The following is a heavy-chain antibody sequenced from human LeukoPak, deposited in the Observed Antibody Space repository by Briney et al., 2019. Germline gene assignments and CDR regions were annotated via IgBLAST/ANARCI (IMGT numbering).Heavy chain of an antibody. V-gene: IGHV3-30*02. Sequence: PGGSLRLSCAASGFTFSSYGMHWVRQAPGKGLEWVAFIRYDGSNKYYADSVKGRFTISRDNSKNTLYLQMNSLRAEDTAVYYCATQGVGANNYYYYYMDVWGKGTTVTVSS. J-gene: IGHJ6*03. D-gene: IGHD1-26*01. CDR1: GFTFSSYG. CDR2: IRYDGSNK. CDR3: ATQGVGANNYYYYYMDV.